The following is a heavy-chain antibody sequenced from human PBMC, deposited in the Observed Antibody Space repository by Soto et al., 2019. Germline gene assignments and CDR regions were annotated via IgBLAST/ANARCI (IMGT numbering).Heavy chain of an antibody. J-gene: IGHJ6*02. V-gene: IGHV3-21*01. D-gene: IGHD3-3*01. CDR2: ISSSSSYI. CDR3: ARASYDFWSGPSYYYGMDV. Sequence: GGSLRLSCAASGFTFSSYSMNWVRQAPGKGLGWVSSISSSSSYIYYADSLKGRFTISRDNAKNSLYLQMNSLRAADTAVYYCARASYDFWSGPSYYYGMDVWGQGTTVTVSS. CDR1: GFTFSSYS.